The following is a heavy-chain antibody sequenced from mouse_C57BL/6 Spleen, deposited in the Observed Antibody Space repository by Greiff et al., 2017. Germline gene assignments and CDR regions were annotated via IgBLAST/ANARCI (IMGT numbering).Heavy chain of an antibody. CDR1: GYAFSSSW. CDR3: ARCSDYDARNRFAY. D-gene: IGHD2-4*01. CDR2: IYPGDGDT. Sequence: QVQLQQSGPELVKPGASVKISCKASGYAFSSSWMNWVKQRPGKGLEWIGRIYPGDGDTNYNGKFKGQATLTADKSSSTAYMQLSSLTSEDSAVYFWARCSDYDARNRFAYWGQGTLVTVSA. V-gene: IGHV1-82*01. J-gene: IGHJ3*01.